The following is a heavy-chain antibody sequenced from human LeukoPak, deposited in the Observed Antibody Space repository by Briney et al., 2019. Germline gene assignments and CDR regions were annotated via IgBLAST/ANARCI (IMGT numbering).Heavy chain of an antibody. D-gene: IGHD3-22*01. J-gene: IGHJ5*02. CDR2: ISGSGGST. CDR3: AKGPRSASGYYLNWFDP. Sequence: PGGSLRLSCAASGFTFSSYAMSWVRQAPGKGLEWVSAISGSGGSTYYADSVKGRFTISRDNSKNTLYLQMNSLRAEDTAVYYCAKGPRSASGYYLNWFDPWGQGTLVTVSS. CDR1: GFTFSSYA. V-gene: IGHV3-23*01.